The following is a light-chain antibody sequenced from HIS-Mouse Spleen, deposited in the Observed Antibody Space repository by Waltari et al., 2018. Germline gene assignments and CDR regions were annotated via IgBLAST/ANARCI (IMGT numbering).Light chain of an antibody. Sequence: SYELTQPPSVSVSPGQTARITCSGDALPNTYAYWYQQKPGQAPVLVIYKDSERPSGIPERFSGSSSGTTVTLTISGVQAEDEADYYCQSADSSGTYPVFGGGTKLTVL. CDR2: KDS. CDR3: QSADSSGTYPV. J-gene: IGLJ2*01. V-gene: IGLV3-25*03. CDR1: ALPNTY.